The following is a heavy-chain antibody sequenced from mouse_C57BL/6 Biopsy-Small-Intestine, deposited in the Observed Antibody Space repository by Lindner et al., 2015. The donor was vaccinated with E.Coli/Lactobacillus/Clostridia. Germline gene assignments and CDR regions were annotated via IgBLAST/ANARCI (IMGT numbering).Heavy chain of an antibody. D-gene: IGHD1-1*01. CDR1: GFTFSNYG. CDR2: ISGYDGRT. V-gene: IGHV1-79*01. CDR3: ARDPNYGVGDY. J-gene: IGHJ4*01. Sequence: SVKVSCKTSGFTFSNYGITWVRQAPGQGLEWMGWISGYDGRTNYAQNFQGRVTMTTDTSTTTAYMELRSLRSDDTAVYFCARDPNYGVGDYWGQGSLVTVSS.